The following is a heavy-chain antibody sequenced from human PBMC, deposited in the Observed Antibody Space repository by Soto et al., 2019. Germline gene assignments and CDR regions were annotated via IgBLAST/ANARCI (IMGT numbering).Heavy chain of an antibody. Sequence: SQTLSLTCAISGDRVSSDSAAWNWIRQSPSRGLEWLGRTYYRSQWYNDYAVSVRSRITINPDTSKNQFSLQLKSVTPEDTAVYYGARDKEGYCSSTACYQTPLSFYGLDVWGQGTTVTVSS. CDR2: TYYRSQWYN. CDR1: GDRVSSDSAA. V-gene: IGHV6-1*01. D-gene: IGHD2-2*01. J-gene: IGHJ6*02. CDR3: ARDKEGYCSSTACYQTPLSFYGLDV.